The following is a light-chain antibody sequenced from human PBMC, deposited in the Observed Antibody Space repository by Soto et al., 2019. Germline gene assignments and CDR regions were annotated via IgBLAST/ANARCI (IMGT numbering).Light chain of an antibody. J-gene: IGKJ5*01. CDR2: HVS. V-gene: IGKV3-15*01. CDR3: HQYGSSSIT. CDR1: QSVGPN. Sequence: EIVLTQSPATLSVSPGDSATLSCRASQSVGPNLVWYQQRFGQSPRLLIYHVSTRATGVPARFSGSGSETEFTLTISSLQPEDFAIYYCHQYGSSSITFGQGTRLEIK.